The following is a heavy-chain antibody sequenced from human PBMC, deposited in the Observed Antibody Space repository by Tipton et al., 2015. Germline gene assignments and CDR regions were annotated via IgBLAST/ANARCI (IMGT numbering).Heavy chain of an antibody. Sequence: TLSLTCTVSGGSISSAGYYWTWIRQHPGKGLEWIGYIYYSGSTYYNSSLKSRVTISVDTSKNQFSLRLSSVTAADTAVYYCARTSIEGYCSSSSCYEGTWFDPWGQGTLVTVSS. CDR3: ARTSIEGYCSSSSCYEGTWFDP. CDR1: GGSISSAGYY. D-gene: IGHD2-2*01. CDR2: IYYSGST. V-gene: IGHV4-31*03. J-gene: IGHJ5*02.